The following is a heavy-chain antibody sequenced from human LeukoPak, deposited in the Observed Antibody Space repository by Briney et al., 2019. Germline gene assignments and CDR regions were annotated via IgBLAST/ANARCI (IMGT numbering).Heavy chain of an antibody. D-gene: IGHD6-6*01. Sequence: GGSLRLSCAASGFTFSSYAMSWVRQAPGKGLEWVSAISGSGGSTFYADSVKGRFTISRDNSKNTLYLQINSLRAEDTAVYYCAKPPGSSSAGDYWGQGTLVSVSS. CDR1: GFTFSSYA. J-gene: IGHJ4*02. CDR3: AKPPGSSSAGDY. CDR2: ISGSGGST. V-gene: IGHV3-23*01.